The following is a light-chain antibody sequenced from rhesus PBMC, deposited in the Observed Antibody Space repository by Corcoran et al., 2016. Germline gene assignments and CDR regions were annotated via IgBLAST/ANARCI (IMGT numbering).Light chain of an antibody. J-gene: IGKJ3*01. CDR3: FQYTTTPFT. V-gene: IGKV1-21*01. CDR2: KSS. CDR1: QGVSSW. Sequence: DIQMTQSPSSLSASVGDNVPITCRASQGVSSWLAWYPQKPGKAPKVLIFKSSSLQSGFPSRVSGSVSGTEFKLTISGLQPEDFATDYCFQYTTTPFTFCPGTKLDIK.